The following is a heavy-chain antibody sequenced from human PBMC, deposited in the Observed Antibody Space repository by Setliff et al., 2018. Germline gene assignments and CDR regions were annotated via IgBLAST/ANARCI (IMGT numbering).Heavy chain of an antibody. J-gene: IGHJ4*02. D-gene: IGHD1-1*01. Sequence: GESLKISCAASGFTFKNYWMTWVRQAPGKGLEWVANIERDGSKRSYVDSVKGRFTTSRDNAKNSLYLEMNGLRAEDTAVYYCARLVMRGTIDFFDYWGQGILVTVSS. CDR1: GFTFKNYW. CDR2: IERDGSKR. V-gene: IGHV3-7*03. CDR3: ARLVMRGTIDFFDY.